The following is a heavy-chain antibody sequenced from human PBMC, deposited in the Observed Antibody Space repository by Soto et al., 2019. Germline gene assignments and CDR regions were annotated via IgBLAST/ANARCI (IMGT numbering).Heavy chain of an antibody. CDR3: ARVPPLVVGWFDP. CDR2: LIPSFGTA. Sequence: SVKVSCKASGGTFSSYAISWVRQAPGQGLEWMGGLIPSFGTANYAQKFQGRVTITADESTSTAYMELSSLRSEDTAVYYCARVPPLVVGWFDPWGQGTLVTVSS. V-gene: IGHV1-69*13. CDR1: GGTFSSYA. J-gene: IGHJ5*02. D-gene: IGHD2-15*01.